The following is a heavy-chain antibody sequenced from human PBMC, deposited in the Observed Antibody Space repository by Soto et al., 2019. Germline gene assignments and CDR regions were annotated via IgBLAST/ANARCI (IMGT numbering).Heavy chain of an antibody. D-gene: IGHD3-22*01. CDR3: ARPPTYYYDSSGYYYY. CDR1: GFTVSSNY. CDR2: ISSSGSTI. V-gene: IGHV3-11*01. J-gene: IGHJ4*02. Sequence: GGSLRLSCAASGFTVSSNYMSWIRQAPGKGLEWVSYISSSGSTIYYADSVKGRFTISRDNAKNSLYLQMNSLRAEDTAVYYCARPPTYYYDSSGYYYYWGQGTLVTVSS.